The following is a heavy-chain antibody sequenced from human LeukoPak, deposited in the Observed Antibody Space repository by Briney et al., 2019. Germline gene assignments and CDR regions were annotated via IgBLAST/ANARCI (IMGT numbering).Heavy chain of an antibody. V-gene: IGHV4-39*07. J-gene: IGHJ4*02. D-gene: IGHD6-13*01. Sequence: SETLSLTCTVSGGSISSSSYYWGWIRQPPGKGLEWIGSIYYSGSTYYNPSLKSRVTISVDTSKNQFSLKLSSVTAADTAVYYCARGPSSWFITIGYWGQGTLVTVSS. CDR1: GGSISSSSYY. CDR3: ARGPSSWFITIGY. CDR2: IYYSGST.